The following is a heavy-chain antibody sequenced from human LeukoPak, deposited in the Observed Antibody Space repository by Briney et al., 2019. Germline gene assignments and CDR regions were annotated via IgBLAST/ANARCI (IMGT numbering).Heavy chain of an antibody. CDR1: GYTFTAYY. CDR3: ARGAEAYCGDDCYSTDY. D-gene: IGHD2-21*02. V-gene: IGHV1-2*06. CDR2: INPNSGGT. Sequence: ASVKVSCKXSGYTFTAYYMHWVRQAPGQGLEWMGRINPNSGGTNYAQKFQGRVTMTRDTSISTAYMELSRLRSDDTAVYYCARGAEAYCGDDCYSTDYWGQGTLVTVSS. J-gene: IGHJ4*02.